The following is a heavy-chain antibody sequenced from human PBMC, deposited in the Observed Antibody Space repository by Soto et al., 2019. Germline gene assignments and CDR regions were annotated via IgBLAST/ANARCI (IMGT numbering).Heavy chain of an antibody. Sequence: SETLSLTCTVSGGSISSSSYYWGWIRQPPGKGLEWIGSIYYSGSTYYNPSLKSRVTISVDTSKNQFSLKLSSVTAADTAVYYCARHKGHHYFDYWGQGTLVTVSS. CDR3: ARHKGHHYFDY. CDR2: IYYSGST. CDR1: GGSISSSSYY. J-gene: IGHJ4*02. V-gene: IGHV4-39*01.